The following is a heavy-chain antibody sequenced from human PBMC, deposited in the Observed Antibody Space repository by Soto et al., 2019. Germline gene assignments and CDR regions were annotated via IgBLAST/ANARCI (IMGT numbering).Heavy chain of an antibody. CDR1: GFTFSSYA. CDR2: ISGSGGST. Sequence: GGSLRLSCAASGFTFSSYAMSWVRQAPGKGLEWVSAISGSGGSTYYADSVKGRFTISRDNSKNTLYLQMNSLKTEDTAVYYCTREGDLLGYCSGGSCYPVKYYFDYWGQGTLVTVSS. V-gene: IGHV3-23*01. D-gene: IGHD2-15*01. CDR3: TREGDLLGYCSGGSCYPVKYYFDY. J-gene: IGHJ4*02.